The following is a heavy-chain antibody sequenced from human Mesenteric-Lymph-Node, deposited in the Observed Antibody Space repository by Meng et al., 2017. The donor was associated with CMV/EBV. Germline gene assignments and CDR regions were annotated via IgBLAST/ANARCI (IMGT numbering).Heavy chain of an antibody. J-gene: IGHJ4*02. CDR1: GGTFSRYV. Sequence: ASGGTFSRYVIYWVRQAPGQGLEWMGGIIPIFGTTNYAQKFQGRVTITTDDATSTVHMELSSLRSEDTAVYYCARCPNAYNYYFDYWGQGTLVTVSS. V-gene: IGHV1-69*05. CDR3: ARCPNAYNYYFDY. D-gene: IGHD5-24*01. CDR2: IIPIFGTT.